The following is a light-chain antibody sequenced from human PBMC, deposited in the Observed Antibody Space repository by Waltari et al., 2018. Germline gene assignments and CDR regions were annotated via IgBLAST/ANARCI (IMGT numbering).Light chain of an antibody. CDR1: QGITNY. CDR2: AAS. V-gene: IGKV1-9*01. CDR3: QQLNSYRT. Sequence: DIQLTQSPSFLSASVGDRVTITCRASQGITNYLAWYQQQPGKAPELLIYAASSLQSGVPSRFSGSGSGTEFTLTISGLQPEDFATYYCQQLNSYRTFGQGTKVDIK. J-gene: IGKJ1*01.